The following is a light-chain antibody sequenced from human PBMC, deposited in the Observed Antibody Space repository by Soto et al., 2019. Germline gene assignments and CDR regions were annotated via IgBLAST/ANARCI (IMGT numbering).Light chain of an antibody. Sequence: EIVLTQSPGTLSRSPGERATLSCRASQSVSNNYLAWYQQKPGQAPRLLIYGASNRATGIPDRFSGSGSGKDFTLTISRLEPEDFAVYYCQQYGSSGTFGQGTKVDIK. CDR1: QSVSNNY. CDR3: QQYGSSGT. V-gene: IGKV3-20*01. CDR2: GAS. J-gene: IGKJ1*01.